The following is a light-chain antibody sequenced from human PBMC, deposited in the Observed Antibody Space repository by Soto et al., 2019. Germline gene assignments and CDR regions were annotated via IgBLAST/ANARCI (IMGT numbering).Light chain of an antibody. V-gene: IGKV3-15*01. J-gene: IGKJ4*01. CDR3: QQYNNWPQIT. CDR2: GAS. CDR1: QSVSSN. Sequence: EIVMTQSPATLSVSPGERATLSCRVSQSVSSNLAWYQQKPGQAPRLLIYGASTRATGIPARFSGSGSGTEFTLTISSLQSEDFAVYYCQQYNNWPQITFGGGTKVDNK.